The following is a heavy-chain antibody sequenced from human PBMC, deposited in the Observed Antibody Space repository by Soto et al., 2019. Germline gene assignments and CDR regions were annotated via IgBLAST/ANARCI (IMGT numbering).Heavy chain of an antibody. CDR2: IIPIFGTA. J-gene: IGHJ6*01. CDR1: GGTFSSYA. Sequence: GASVKVSCKASGGTFSSYAISWVRQAPGQGLEWMGGIIPIFGTANYAQKFQGRVTITADESTSTAYMELSSLRSEDAAVYYCAREDEASYSISSGRSCSYYYGMDVWRQGNTVTVAS. V-gene: IGHV1-69*13. CDR3: AREDEASYSISSGRSCSYYYGMDV. D-gene: IGHD6-6*01.